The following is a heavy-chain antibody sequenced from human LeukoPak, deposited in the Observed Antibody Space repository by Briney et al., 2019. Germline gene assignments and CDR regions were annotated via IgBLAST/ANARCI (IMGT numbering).Heavy chain of an antibody. J-gene: IGHJ3*02. Sequence: PSETLSLTCTVSGGSISSGGYYWSWIRQHPGKGLEWIGYIYYNPSLKSRVTISIDTSKNQFSLKLSSVTASDTAVYYCARHQWVPAFDIWGQGTMVTVSS. CDR3: ARHQWVPAFDI. D-gene: IGHD1-26*01. CDR2: IYY. V-gene: IGHV4-31*03. CDR1: GGSISSGGYY.